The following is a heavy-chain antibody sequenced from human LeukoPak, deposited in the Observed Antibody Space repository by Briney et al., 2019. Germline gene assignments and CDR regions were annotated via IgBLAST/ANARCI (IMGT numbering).Heavy chain of an antibody. V-gene: IGHV3-23*01. J-gene: IGHJ4*02. CDR3: AKAGYDYDYYFDY. CDR2: ISGSGGST. Sequence: GGSLRLSCAASGFTFSSYAMSWVRQAPGKGLEWVSAISGSGGSTYYADSVKGQFTIPRDNSKNTLYLQMNSLRAEDTAVYYCAKAGYDYDYYFDYWGQGTLVTVSS. D-gene: IGHD3-22*01. CDR1: GFTFSSYA.